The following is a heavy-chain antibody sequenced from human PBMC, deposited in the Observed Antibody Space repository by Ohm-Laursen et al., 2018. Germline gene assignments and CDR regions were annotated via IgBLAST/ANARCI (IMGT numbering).Heavy chain of an antibody. CDR1: GGSFSGYY. CDR3: AGTRYDSSGYDY. V-gene: IGHV4-34*01. Sequence: GTLSLTCAVYGGSFSGYYWSWIRQPPGKGLEWIGEINHSGSTNYNPSLKSRVTISVDTSKNQFSLKLSSVTAADTAVYYCAGTRYDSSGYDYWGQGTLVTVSS. D-gene: IGHD3-22*01. J-gene: IGHJ4*02. CDR2: INHSGST.